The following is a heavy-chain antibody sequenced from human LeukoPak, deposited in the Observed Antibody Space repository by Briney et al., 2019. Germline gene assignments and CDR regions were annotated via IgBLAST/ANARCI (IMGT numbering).Heavy chain of an antibody. CDR1: GFNFRNYW. CDR3: VRDGMGPLPYDW. V-gene: IGHV3-74*03. Sequence: GGSLRLSCAASGFNFRNYWMNWVRPAPGEGRVWFAHIDPGGHERQYADFVKGQFTISRDKATAKLSLQMNSLRVDDTALYYCVRDGMGPLPYDWWGQGTLVTVSS. CDR2: IDPGGHER. J-gene: IGHJ4*02. D-gene: IGHD1-14*01.